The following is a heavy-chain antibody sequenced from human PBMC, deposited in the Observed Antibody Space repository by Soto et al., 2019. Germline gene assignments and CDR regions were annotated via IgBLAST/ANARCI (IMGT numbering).Heavy chain of an antibody. V-gene: IGHV3-21*01. CDR2: ISSGSSFI. CDR1: GFTFSNYA. CDR3: AREGVPNYDYWSGDASDF. Sequence: EVQLVESGGALVKPWGSLRLSCAASGFTFSNYAMNWVRQAPGKGLEWVSSISSGSSFISYADSVKGRFTISRDNANKSLYLEMNSLRAEDTAVYYCAREGVPNYDYWSGDASDFWGHGTMVTVSS. D-gene: IGHD3-3*01. J-gene: IGHJ3*01.